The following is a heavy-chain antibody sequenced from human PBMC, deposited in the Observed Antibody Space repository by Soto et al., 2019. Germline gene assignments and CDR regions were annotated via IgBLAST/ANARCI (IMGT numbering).Heavy chain of an antibody. CDR1: GGSISSGGYY. CDR3: AREVVVVTPLAGYFHH. J-gene: IGHJ1*01. V-gene: IGHV4-31*03. CDR2: IYYSGST. D-gene: IGHD2-21*02. Sequence: SETLSLTCTVSGGSISSGGYYWSWIRQHPGKGLEWIGYIYYSGSTYYNPSLKSRVTISVDKSKNQFSLKLSSVTAADTAVYNCAREVVVVTPLAGYFHHGGQGTLVTV.